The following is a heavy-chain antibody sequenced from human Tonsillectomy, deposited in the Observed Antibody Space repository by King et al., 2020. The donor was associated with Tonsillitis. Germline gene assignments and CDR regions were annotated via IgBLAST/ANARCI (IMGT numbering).Heavy chain of an antibody. CDR3: ARVSSSWPNFQH. CDR1: GFTFSSYC. J-gene: IGHJ1*01. V-gene: IGHV3-7*01. CDR2: IKQDGTEK. D-gene: IGHD6-13*01. Sequence: EVQLVESGGGLVQPGGSLRLSCAASGFTFSSYCMSWVRQAPGKGLEWVANIKQDGTEKYYVDSVEGRFTISRDNAKNSLYLQMNSLRAEDTAVYYCARVSSSWPNFQHWGQGALVTVSS.